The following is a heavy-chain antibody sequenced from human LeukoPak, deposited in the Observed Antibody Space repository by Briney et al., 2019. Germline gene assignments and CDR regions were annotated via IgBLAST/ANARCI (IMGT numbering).Heavy chain of an antibody. CDR2: ISWNSGSI. D-gene: IGHD3-10*01. V-gene: IGHV3-9*01. CDR3: AKETNYYHSGSYWEHIQH. CDR1: GFTFDDYA. Sequence: GGSLRLSCAASGFTFDDYAMHWVRQAPGKGLEWVSGISWNSGSIGYADSVKGRFTISRDNAKSTLYLQMNSLRAEDTAVYYCAKETNYYHSGSYWEHIQHWGQGTLVTVSS. J-gene: IGHJ1*01.